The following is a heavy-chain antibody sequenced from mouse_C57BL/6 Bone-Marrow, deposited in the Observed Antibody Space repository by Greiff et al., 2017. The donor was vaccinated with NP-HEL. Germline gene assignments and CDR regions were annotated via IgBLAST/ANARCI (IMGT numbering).Heavy chain of an antibody. CDR2: IRNKANNHAS. D-gene: IGHD2-12*01. Sequence: EVQGVESGGGLVQPGGSMKLSCAASGFTFSDAWMDWVRQSPEKGLEWVTDIRNKANNHASYYAESVKGRFTISRDDSKSSFYLQMNSLRAEDAGIYYCMSYGDYFDYWGQGTTLTVSS. CDR3: MSYGDYFDY. V-gene: IGHV6-6*01. CDR1: GFTFSDAW. J-gene: IGHJ2*01.